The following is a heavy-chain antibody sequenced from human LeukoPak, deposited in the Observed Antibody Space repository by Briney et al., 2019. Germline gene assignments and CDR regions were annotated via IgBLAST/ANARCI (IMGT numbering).Heavy chain of an antibody. CDR1: GFXFSSYY. D-gene: IGHD6-13*01. CDR2: ISVSGDWT. V-gene: IGHV3-23*01. CDR3: ARHSRGRWYVFDY. Sequence: GGSLRLSCEASGFXFSSYYIIWVRQAPGKGLEWGSVISVSGDWTYYADSVKGRFTISRDNSNNTLYLQMNSLRAEDTAVYYCARHSRGRWYVFDYWGQGTLVTVSS. J-gene: IGHJ4*02.